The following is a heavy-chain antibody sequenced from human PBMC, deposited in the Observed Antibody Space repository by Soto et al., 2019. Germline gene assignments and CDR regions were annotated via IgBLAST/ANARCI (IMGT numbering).Heavy chain of an antibody. J-gene: IGHJ5*02. CDR2: INPSSGGT. Sequence: ASVKVSCKASGYPLTAKYLHWVRQAPGQGLEWMGWINPSSGGTKEAQKFRGRVTMTRDTSISAAYMELSRLTSDDTAVYYCAEGGSSWTKWFGPWGKGRLVSVCS. CDR3: AEGGSSWTKWFGP. CDR1: GYPLTAKY. D-gene: IGHD6-13*01. V-gene: IGHV1-2*02.